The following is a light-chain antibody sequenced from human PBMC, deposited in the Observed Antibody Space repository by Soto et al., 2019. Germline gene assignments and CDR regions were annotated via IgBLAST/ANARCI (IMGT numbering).Light chain of an antibody. CDR2: GAS. Sequence: DIEMTQFPSSLSASVGDRATITCRASQGVSNNLAWYQQKPGKAPKRLIYGASSLESGVPSRFSGSGSGTEFTLTISSLQPEDFATFYCQQHSNCPLTFGQGTKVEIK. CDR3: QQHSNCPLT. V-gene: IGKV1-17*01. CDR1: QGVSNN. J-gene: IGKJ1*01.